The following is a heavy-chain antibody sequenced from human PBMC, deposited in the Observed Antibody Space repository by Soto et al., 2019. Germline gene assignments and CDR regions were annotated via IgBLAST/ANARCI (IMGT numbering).Heavy chain of an antibody. V-gene: IGHV3-7*04. CDR2: VNQVGSEK. CDR1: GFTFRGSW. J-gene: IGHJ4*02. Sequence: EVQLVESGGGLVQPGGSLRLTCAASGFTFRGSWMSWVRQAPGKGLDWVANVNQVGSEKYYVDSVKGRFTISRDNANNLLFLRINGLRAEDTAVYYCARGGGNFDQWGRGTLVTVSS. D-gene: IGHD3-16*01. CDR3: ARGGGNFDQ.